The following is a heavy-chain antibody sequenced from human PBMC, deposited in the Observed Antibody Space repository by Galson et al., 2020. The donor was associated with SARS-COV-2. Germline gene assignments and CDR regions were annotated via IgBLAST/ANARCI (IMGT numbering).Heavy chain of an antibody. CDR1: GGSISHYY. D-gene: IGHD2-2*01. CDR3: ARDCSSSNCHPSYSGMDV. Sequence: ETSETLSLTCTVSGGSISHYYWTWIRQPPGKGLEWIGYIGYTGITNYNPFLRTRVIMSVDTSKNQFSLELRSVTAADTAVYYCARDCSSSNCHPSYSGMDVWGQGTTVTVSS. CDR2: IGYTGIT. V-gene: IGHV4-59*01. J-gene: IGHJ6*02.